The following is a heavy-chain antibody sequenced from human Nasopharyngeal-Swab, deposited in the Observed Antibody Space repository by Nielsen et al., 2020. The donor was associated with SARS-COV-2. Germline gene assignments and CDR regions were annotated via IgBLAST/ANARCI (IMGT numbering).Heavy chain of an antibody. CDR3: ASSGTGALFDY. D-gene: IGHD1-1*01. CDR2: ISSSSSYI. J-gene: IGHJ4*02. V-gene: IGHV3-21*01. Sequence: ESLKISCAASGFTFSSYSMNWVRQAPGKGLEWVSSISSSSSYIYYADSVKGRFTISRDNAKNSLYLQMNSLRAEDTAVYYCASSGTGALFDYWGQGTLVTVSS. CDR1: GFTFSSYS.